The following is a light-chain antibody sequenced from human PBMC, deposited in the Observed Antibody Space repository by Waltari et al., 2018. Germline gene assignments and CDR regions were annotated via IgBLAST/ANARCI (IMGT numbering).Light chain of an antibody. CDR1: KLGDKY. CDR2: RDT. CDR3: QAWDSSAAV. J-gene: IGLJ2*01. Sequence: SYELAQPPSVSVSPGQTASITCPGDKLGDKYVSWYQQKPGQSPVVVIYRDTERPSGIPERFSGSNSGNTATLTISGTHTMDEADYYCQAWDSSAAVFGGGTKLTVL. V-gene: IGLV3-1*01.